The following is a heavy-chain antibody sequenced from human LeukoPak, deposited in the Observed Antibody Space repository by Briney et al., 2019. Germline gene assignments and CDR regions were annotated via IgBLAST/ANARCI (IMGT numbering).Heavy chain of an antibody. V-gene: IGHV4-59*01. D-gene: IGHD1-7*01. CDR3: ARELRELHYYYYGMDV. J-gene: IGHJ6*02. Sequence: PSETLSLTCTVSGGSISSYYWSWIRQPPGKGLEWIGYIYYSGSTNYNPSLKSRVTISVDTSKNQFSLELSSVTAADTAVYYCARELRELHYYYYGMDVWGQGTTVTVSS. CDR2: IYYSGST. CDR1: GGSISSYY.